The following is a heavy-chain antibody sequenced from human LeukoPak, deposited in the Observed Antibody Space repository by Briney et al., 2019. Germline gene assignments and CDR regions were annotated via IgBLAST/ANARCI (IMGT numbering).Heavy chain of an antibody. D-gene: IGHD2-21*01. J-gene: IGHJ4*02. V-gene: IGHV3-30*02. CDR3: AKDRVIADHGEIDY. Sequence: GGSLRLSCAASGFTFDDYTMHWVRQAPGKGLEWVTFIRYDGTNKYYADSVKGRFTISRDNSKNTLYLQMNSLRAEDTAVYYCAKDRVIADHGEIDYWGQGTLVTVSS. CDR2: IRYDGTNK. CDR1: GFTFDDYT.